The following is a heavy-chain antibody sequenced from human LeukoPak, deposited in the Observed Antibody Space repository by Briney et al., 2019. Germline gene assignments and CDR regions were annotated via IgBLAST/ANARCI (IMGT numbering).Heavy chain of an antibody. Sequence: SVKVSCKASGGTFSSYAISWVRQAPGQGLEWMGGIIPIFGTANYAQKFQGRVTITADESTSTVCMELSSLRSEDTAVYFCARDGGSFSYNMDVWGQGTTVTVSS. D-gene: IGHD1-26*01. CDR3: ARDGGSFSYNMDV. J-gene: IGHJ6*02. CDR1: GGTFSSYA. V-gene: IGHV1-69*13. CDR2: IIPIFGTA.